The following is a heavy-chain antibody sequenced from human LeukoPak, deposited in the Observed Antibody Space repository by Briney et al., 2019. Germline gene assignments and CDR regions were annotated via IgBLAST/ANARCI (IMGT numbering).Heavy chain of an antibody. J-gene: IGHJ4*02. V-gene: IGHV4-59*01. Sequence: SETVSLTCTVSGGSISSYYWSWIRQPPGKGLEWIGYIYYSGSTNYNPSLKSRVTISVDTSKNQFSLKLSSVTAADTAVYYCATFSRDGYNPYFGYWGQGTLVTVSS. CDR3: ATFSRDGYNPYFGY. CDR2: IYYSGST. CDR1: GGSISSYY. D-gene: IGHD5-24*01.